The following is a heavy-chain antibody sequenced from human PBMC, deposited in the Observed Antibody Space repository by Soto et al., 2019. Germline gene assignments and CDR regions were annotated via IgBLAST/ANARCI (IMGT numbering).Heavy chain of an antibody. J-gene: IGHJ4*02. V-gene: IGHV4-39*01. Sequence: SETLSLTCTVSGGSISSSSYYWGWIRQPPGKGLEWIGSIYYSGSTYYNPSLKSRVTISVDTSKNQFSLKLSSVTAADTAVYYCARNPGGYDILTGYYSDFMFDYWGQGTLVTVSS. CDR2: IYYSGST. CDR1: GGSISSSSYY. CDR3: ARNPGGYDILTGYYSDFMFDY. D-gene: IGHD3-9*01.